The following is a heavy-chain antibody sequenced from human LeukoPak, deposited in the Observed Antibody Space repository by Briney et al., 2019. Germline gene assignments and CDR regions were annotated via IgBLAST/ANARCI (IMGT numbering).Heavy chain of an antibody. Sequence: PSQTLSLTCAVSGYSISSGYYWGWIRQPPGKGLEWIGSIYHSGSTNYNPSLKNRVTISVDTSKNQFSLNLTSVTAADTAVYYCARDSDGSGYFDCWGQGTLVAVSS. D-gene: IGHD1-26*01. CDR2: IYHSGST. CDR3: ARDSDGSGYFDC. V-gene: IGHV4-38-2*02. CDR1: GYSISSGYY. J-gene: IGHJ4*02.